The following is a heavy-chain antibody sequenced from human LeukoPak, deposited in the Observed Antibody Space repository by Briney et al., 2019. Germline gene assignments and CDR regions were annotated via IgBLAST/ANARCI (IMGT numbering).Heavy chain of an antibody. D-gene: IGHD3-9*01. CDR2: IYISGST. CDR3: ARVSDWDNWFDP. J-gene: IGHJ5*02. V-gene: IGHV4-4*07. CDR1: GGSISSYY. Sequence: SETLSLTCTISGGSISSYYWSWIRQPAGKGLEWIGRIYISGSTNYNPSLKSRVTMSVDTSKNQFSLKLSSVTAADTAVYYCARVSDWDNWFDPWGQGTLVTVSS.